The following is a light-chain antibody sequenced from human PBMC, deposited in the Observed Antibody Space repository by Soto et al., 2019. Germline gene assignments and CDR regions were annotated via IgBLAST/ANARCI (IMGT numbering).Light chain of an antibody. CDR2: RNN. J-gene: IGLJ1*01. CDR3: AAWDDSLSGFYV. V-gene: IGLV1-47*01. Sequence: QSALTQPPSPSGTPGQRVTISCSGSSSNIGSNYVYWYQQLPGTAPKLLIYRNNQRPSGVPDRFSGSKSGTSASLAISGLRSEDEADYYCAAWDDSLSGFYVFGTGTKSPS. CDR1: SSNIGSNY.